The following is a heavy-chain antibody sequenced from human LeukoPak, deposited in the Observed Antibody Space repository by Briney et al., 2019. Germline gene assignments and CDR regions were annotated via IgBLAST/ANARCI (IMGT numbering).Heavy chain of an antibody. J-gene: IGHJ3*02. V-gene: IGHV3-21*04. CDR2: IIRISSYI. CDR1: GFTFSSYS. Sequence: AGSLRLSCAASGFTFSSYSMNWVRQAPGKGLEWVSSIIRISSYIYYADSVKGRFTISRDNAKNSLYLQVNSLRAEDTAVYYCAKVSAYGVRGVYESFEIWGQGTMVTVCS. CDR3: AKVSAYGVRGVYESFEI. D-gene: IGHD3-10*01.